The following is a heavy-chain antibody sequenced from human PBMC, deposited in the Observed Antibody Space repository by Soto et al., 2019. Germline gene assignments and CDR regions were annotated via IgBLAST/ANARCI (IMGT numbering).Heavy chain of an antibody. Sequence: GASVKVSCKASGITSTTYAIHWVRQAPGQGLEWMGWINTGNGNTRYSQKFQGRVTITRDTSASTAYMELSSLRSEDTAVYYCARSIVVVTALDYWGQGTLVTVSS. V-gene: IGHV1-3*04. D-gene: IGHD2-21*02. CDR3: ARSIVVVTALDY. CDR1: GITSTTYA. CDR2: INTGNGNT. J-gene: IGHJ4*02.